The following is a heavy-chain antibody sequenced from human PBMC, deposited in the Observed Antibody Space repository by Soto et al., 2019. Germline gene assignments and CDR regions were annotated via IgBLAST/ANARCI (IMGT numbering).Heavy chain of an antibody. CDR1: GCTFRSYW. Sequence: PGWCLRLSCAASGCTFRSYWMQWVRQAPGKGLVWVSWINSDGSSTSYADSVKGRFTISRDNAKNTLYLQMNSLRAEDTAVYYCARGGSSLTFDSWGQGTLVTVSS. V-gene: IGHV3-74*01. J-gene: IGHJ4*02. D-gene: IGHD6-6*01. CDR3: ARGGSSLTFDS. CDR2: INSDGSST.